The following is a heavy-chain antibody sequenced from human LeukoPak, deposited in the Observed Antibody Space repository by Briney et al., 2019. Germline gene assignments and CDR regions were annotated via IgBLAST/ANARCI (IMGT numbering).Heavy chain of an antibody. CDR1: GGSISSGGYY. CDR3: ATTFSIVVVPAATHNWFDP. D-gene: IGHD2-2*01. CDR2: IYYSGST. Sequence: SQTLSLTCTVSGGSISSGGYYWSWIRQHPGKGLEWIGYIYYSGSTYYNPSLKSRVTISVDTSKNQFSLKLSSVTAADTAVYYCATTFSIVVVPAATHNWFDPWGQGTLVTVSS. V-gene: IGHV4-31*03. J-gene: IGHJ5*02.